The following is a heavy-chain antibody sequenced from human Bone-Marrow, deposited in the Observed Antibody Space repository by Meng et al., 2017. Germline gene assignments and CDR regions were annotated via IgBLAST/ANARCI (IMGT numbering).Heavy chain of an antibody. Sequence: VQLSESAPGRDKPWGTLSLPVAVLGGSISSINWWSWVRQPPGKGLEWIGEIYHSGSTNYNPSLKSRVTISVDKSKNQFSLKLSSVTAADTAVYYCARDSRTYYYDSSGYTFDYWGQGTLVTVSS. D-gene: IGHD3-22*01. CDR1: GGSISSINW. V-gene: IGHV4-4*02. CDR3: ARDSRTYYYDSSGYTFDY. CDR2: IYHSGST. J-gene: IGHJ4*02.